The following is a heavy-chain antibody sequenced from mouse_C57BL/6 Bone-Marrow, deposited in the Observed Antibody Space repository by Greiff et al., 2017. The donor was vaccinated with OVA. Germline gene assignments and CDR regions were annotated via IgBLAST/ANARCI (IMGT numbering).Heavy chain of an antibody. CDR1: GYTFTSYW. CDR3: ARRHYGTDYFDY. Sequence: QVQLQQSGAELVKPGASVKLSCKASGYTFTSYWMHWVKQRPGQGLEWIGMIHPNSGSTNYNEKFKSKATLTVDKSSSTAYMQLSSLTSEDSAVYYCARRHYGTDYFDYWGQGTTLTVSS. V-gene: IGHV1-64*01. J-gene: IGHJ2*01. D-gene: IGHD1-1*01. CDR2: IHPNSGST.